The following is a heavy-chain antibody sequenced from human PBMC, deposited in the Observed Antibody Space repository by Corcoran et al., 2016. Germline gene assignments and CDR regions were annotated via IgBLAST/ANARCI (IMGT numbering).Heavy chain of an antibody. CDR3: ARDESSGGYNWFDP. D-gene: IGHD6-19*01. CDR1: GFTFSSYS. J-gene: IGHJ5*02. V-gene: IGHV3-21*01. CDR2: ISSSSSYI. Sequence: EVQLVESGGGLVKPGGSLRLSCAASGFTFSSYSMNWVRQAPGKGLEWVSSISSSSSYIYYADSVKGRFTISRDNAKNSLYLQMNSLRAEDTAVYYCARDESSGGYNWFDPWGQGTLVTVSS.